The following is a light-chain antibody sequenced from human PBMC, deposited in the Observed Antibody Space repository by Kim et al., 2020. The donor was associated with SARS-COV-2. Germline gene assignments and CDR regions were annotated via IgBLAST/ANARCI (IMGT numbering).Light chain of an antibody. Sequence: ASVKLTCTLSSGNSSYAIAWHQQQPEKGPRYLMKLNSDGSHRKGDGIPDRFSGSSSGAERYLTISSLQSEDEADYYCQTWGTGVWVFGGGTQLTVL. J-gene: IGLJ3*02. CDR2: LNSDGSH. CDR1: SGNSSYA. CDR3: QTWGTGVWV. V-gene: IGLV4-69*01.